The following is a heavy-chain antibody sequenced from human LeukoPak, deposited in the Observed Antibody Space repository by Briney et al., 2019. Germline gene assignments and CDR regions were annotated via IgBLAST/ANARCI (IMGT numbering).Heavy chain of an antibody. J-gene: IGHJ4*02. D-gene: IGHD3-22*01. CDR2: INTNTGNP. CDR1: GYTFTSIT. CDR3: VRGYDTTGFFSY. V-gene: IGHV7-4-1*02. Sequence: GASVTVSFTASGYTFTSITINWVRQAPGQGLEWMGWINTNTGNPTYAQGFTGRFVFSSDTSVSTAFLQISSLKAEDTAIYYCVRGYDTTGFFSYWGQGTLVTVSS.